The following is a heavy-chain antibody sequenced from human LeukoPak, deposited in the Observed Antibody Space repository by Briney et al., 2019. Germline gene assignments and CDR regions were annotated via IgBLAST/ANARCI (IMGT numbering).Heavy chain of an antibody. Sequence: GGSLRLSCAASGFTFSTYGMSWVRQAPGKGLEWVSFISGGGSGTYYADSVKGRFTISRDSSKNTLYLQMNSLRAEDTAVYYCAREAHYYDSSLTVWGQGTLVTVSS. CDR2: ISGGGSGT. D-gene: IGHD3-22*01. J-gene: IGHJ4*02. V-gene: IGHV3-23*01. CDR1: GFTFSTYG. CDR3: AREAHYYDSSLTV.